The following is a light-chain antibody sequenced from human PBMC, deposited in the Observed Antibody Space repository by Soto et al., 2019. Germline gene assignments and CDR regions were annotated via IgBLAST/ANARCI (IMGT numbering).Light chain of an antibody. J-gene: IGKJ1*01. CDR1: QSVSSNY. CDR2: GAS. CDR3: QQYGSSTWT. V-gene: IGKV3-20*01. Sequence: EIVMTQSPATLSLSPGERATLSCRASQSVSSNYLAWYQQKPGQAPRLLIYGASSRATGIPDRFSASGSGTDFTLTISRLEPEDFAVYYCQQYGSSTWTFGQGTKVDIK.